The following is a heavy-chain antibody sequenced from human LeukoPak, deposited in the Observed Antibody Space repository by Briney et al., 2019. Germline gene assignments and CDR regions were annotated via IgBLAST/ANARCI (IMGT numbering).Heavy chain of an antibody. CDR3: AKVEDYYDSSD. Sequence: PGGSLRLSCAASGFTFSSNWMHWVRQAPGKRLVWVSRIDSDGSRISYADSVKGLFTISRDNSKNTLYLQMNSLRAEDTAVYYCAKVEDYYDSSDWGQGTLVTVSS. J-gene: IGHJ4*02. V-gene: IGHV3-74*01. CDR1: GFTFSSNW. D-gene: IGHD3-22*01. CDR2: IDSDGSRI.